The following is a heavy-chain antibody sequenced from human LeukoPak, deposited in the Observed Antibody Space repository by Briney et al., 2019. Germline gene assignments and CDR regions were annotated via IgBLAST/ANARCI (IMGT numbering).Heavy chain of an antibody. Sequence: ASVKVSCKASGYTFTSYGISWVRQAPGQGLEWMGWISAYNGNTNYAQKLQGRVTMTTDTSTSTAYMELRSLRSDDTAVYYCARDSIVVVPAAMPVFNWFDPWGQGTLVTVSS. J-gene: IGHJ5*02. D-gene: IGHD2-2*01. CDR3: ARDSIVVVPAAMPVFNWFDP. CDR1: GYTFTSYG. CDR2: ISAYNGNT. V-gene: IGHV1-18*01.